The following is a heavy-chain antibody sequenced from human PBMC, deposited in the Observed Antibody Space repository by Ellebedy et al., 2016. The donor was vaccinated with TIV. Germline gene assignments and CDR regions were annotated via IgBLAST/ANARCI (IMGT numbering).Heavy chain of an antibody. CDR3: ARGWSTPDY. D-gene: IGHD2-15*01. J-gene: IGHJ4*02. V-gene: IGHV3-7*01. Sequence: GESLKISCAASGFTFSNYWMSWVRQAPGKGLEWVANIKQDGSEKYYVDSVKGRFTISRDDARNSLYLQMNSLRAEDTAVYYCARGWSTPDYWGQGTLVTVSS. CDR1: GFTFSNYW. CDR2: IKQDGSEK.